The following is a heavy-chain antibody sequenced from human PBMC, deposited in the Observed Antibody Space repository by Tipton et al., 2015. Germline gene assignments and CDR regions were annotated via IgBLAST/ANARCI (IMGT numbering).Heavy chain of an antibody. CDR3: AKNGVITHGPFDY. D-gene: IGHD2-21*01. V-gene: IGHV3-30*18. CDR2: FSFDGSYK. CDR1: GFTLRSYG. Sequence: SLRLSCAASGFTLRSYGMHWVRQAPGKGLEWVAIFSFDGSYKYYADSVKGRFTISRDNSKNTLYLQMNSLRAEDTAVYYCAKNGVITHGPFDYWGQGTRVTVSS. J-gene: IGHJ4*02.